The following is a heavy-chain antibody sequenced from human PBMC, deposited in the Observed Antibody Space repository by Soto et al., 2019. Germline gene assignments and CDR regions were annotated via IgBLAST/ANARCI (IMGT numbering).Heavy chain of an antibody. CDR1: AFSFSTSG. CDR3: ARSSGSYFAAFYDT. J-gene: IGHJ5*02. D-gene: IGHD1-26*01. V-gene: IGHV3-33*01. CDR2: IWDDGGNK. Sequence: QAQLQESGGGVVQPGTSLRLSCAASAFSFSTSGMHWVRQAPGKGLEWVAAIWDDGGNKYYADSVRGRFTISRDNSNNMLFLQMNSRRAEDTALYYCARSSGSYFAAFYDTWGQGTLVSVSS.